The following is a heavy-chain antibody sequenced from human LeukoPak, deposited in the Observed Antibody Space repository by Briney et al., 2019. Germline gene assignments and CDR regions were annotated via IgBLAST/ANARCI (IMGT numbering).Heavy chain of an antibody. J-gene: IGHJ2*01. D-gene: IGHD2-2*02. CDR2: INAANGNT. Sequence: ASVKVSCKASGYTFTSYGMHWVRQAPGQRLEWVGWINAANGNTKYSQKFQGRVTITRDTSASTAYMELSSLRSEDTAVYYCARDPRFQGYCSSTSCYMAPDWYFDLWGRGTLVTVSS. CDR1: GYTFTSYG. CDR3: ARDPRFQGYCSSTSCYMAPDWYFDL. V-gene: IGHV1-3*01.